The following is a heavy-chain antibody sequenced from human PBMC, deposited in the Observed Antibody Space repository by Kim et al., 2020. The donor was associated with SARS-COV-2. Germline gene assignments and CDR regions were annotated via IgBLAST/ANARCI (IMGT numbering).Heavy chain of an antibody. D-gene: IGHD6-13*01. CDR3: ASSRNYPHYYYYYYMDV. Sequence: SETLSLTCAVYGGSFSRYYWSWIRQPPGKGLEWIGEINHSGSTNYNPSLKSRVTISVDTSKNQFSLKLSSVTAADTAVYYCASSRNYPHYYYYYYMDVWGKGTTVTVSS. V-gene: IGHV4-34*01. CDR2: INHSGST. CDR1: GGSFSRYY. J-gene: IGHJ6*03.